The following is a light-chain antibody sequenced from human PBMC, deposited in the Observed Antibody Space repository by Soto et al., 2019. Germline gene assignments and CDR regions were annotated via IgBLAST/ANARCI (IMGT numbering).Light chain of an antibody. J-gene: IGKJ1*01. CDR3: QQVDSYPRT. V-gene: IGKV1-33*01. Sequence: DIQMTQSPSSLSASVGDRVTITCQASQDVRKYLSWYQQKARKAPKLLIYDASNLETGVPSRFSGSGSGTDFSLTISSLHPEDVATYYCQQVDSYPRTFGQGTKVDIK. CDR2: DAS. CDR1: QDVRKY.